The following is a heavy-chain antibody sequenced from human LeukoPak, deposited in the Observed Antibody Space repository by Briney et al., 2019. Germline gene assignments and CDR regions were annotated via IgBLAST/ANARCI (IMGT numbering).Heavy chain of an antibody. Sequence: SETLSLTCTVSGGSISSYYWSWIRQPPGKGLDWIGYISYPGSTNYNPSLNSRVTISIDTSKNQFSLKLSSVTAADTAVCYCARGVGELLSYYYYYYMDVWGKGTTVTISS. D-gene: IGHD3-10*01. V-gene: IGHV4-59*01. CDR1: GGSISSYY. J-gene: IGHJ6*03. CDR2: ISYPGST. CDR3: ARGVGELLSYYYYYYMDV.